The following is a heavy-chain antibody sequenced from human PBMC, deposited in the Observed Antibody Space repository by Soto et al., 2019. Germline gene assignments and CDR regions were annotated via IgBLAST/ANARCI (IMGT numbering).Heavy chain of an antibody. CDR3: ARRGSGSYYDY. D-gene: IGHD1-26*01. CDR1: GFTFSSYA. J-gene: IGHJ4*02. V-gene: IGHV3-23*01. Sequence: EVPLLESGGGLVQPGGSLRLSCGASGFTFSSYAMRWVRQAPVKGLEWVSAISGSGGSTYYADSVKGRFTISRDNSKNTLYLQMNSLRAEDTAVYYCARRGSGSYYDYWGQGTLVTVSS. CDR2: ISGSGGST.